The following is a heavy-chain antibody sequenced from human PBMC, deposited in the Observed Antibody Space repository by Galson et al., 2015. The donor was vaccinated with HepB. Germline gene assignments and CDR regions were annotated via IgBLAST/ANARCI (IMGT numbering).Heavy chain of an antibody. V-gene: IGHV3-21*01. CDR2: ISSSSSYI. D-gene: IGHD4-23*01. CDR1: GFTFSNFW. CDR3: ARESYGGNSEFEY. Sequence: SLRLSCAASGFTFSNFWMSWVRQVPGKGLEWVSSISSSSSYIYYADSVKGRFTISRDNAKNSLYLQMNSLRAEDTAVYYCARESYGGNSEFEYWGQGTLVTVSS. J-gene: IGHJ4*02.